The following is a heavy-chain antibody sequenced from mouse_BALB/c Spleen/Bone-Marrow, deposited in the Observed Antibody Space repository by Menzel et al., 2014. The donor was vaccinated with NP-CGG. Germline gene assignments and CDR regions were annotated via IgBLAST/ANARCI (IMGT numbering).Heavy chain of an antibody. CDR3: ARSRDYGSSYYAMDY. CDR2: IDPANGNT. Sequence: EVQLQQSGAELVKPGAPAKLSCTASGFNIKDTYMHWVKQRPEQGLEWIGRIDPANGNTKYDPKFQGKATITADTSSNTAYLQLSSLTSEDTAVYYCARSRDYGSSYYAMDYWGQGTSVTVSS. D-gene: IGHD1-1*01. CDR1: GFNIKDTY. J-gene: IGHJ4*01. V-gene: IGHV14-3*02.